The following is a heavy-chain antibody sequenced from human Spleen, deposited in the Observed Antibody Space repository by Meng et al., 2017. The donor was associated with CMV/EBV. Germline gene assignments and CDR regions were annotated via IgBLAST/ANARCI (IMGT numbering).Heavy chain of an antibody. CDR3: ARDVQSGAAGY. J-gene: IGHJ4*02. CDR1: GYIFTDFW. V-gene: IGHV1-2*02. D-gene: IGHD3-10*01. Sequence: FCKPSGYIFTDFWIHWVRQAPGQGPEWMGWINPKSGATHFAQKFEGRLTMTTDTSTRTIYLELERLTNDDTAIYYCARDVQSGAAGYWGQGTLVTVS. CDR2: INPKSGAT.